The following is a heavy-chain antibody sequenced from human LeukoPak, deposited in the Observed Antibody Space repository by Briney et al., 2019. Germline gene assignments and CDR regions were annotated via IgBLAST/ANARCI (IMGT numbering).Heavy chain of an antibody. CDR1: GYTCTNYD. D-gene: IGHD6-6*01. Sequence: ASVKVSCKASGYTCTNYDINWVRQATGQGLEWMGWMNPNSGNTGYAQKFQGRVTMTRNTPISTAYMELSSLRSEDTAVYYCARGRGMGIAARWFDPWGQGTLVIVSS. J-gene: IGHJ5*02. V-gene: IGHV1-8*01. CDR3: ARGRGMGIAARWFDP. CDR2: MNPNSGNT.